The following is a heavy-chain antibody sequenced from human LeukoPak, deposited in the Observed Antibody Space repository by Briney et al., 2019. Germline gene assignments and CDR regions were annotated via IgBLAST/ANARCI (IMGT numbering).Heavy chain of an antibody. J-gene: IGHJ4*02. CDR3: ARGPDYDFWSGYFLFDY. CDR2: IYTSGST. V-gene: IGHV4-4*07. Sequence: PSETLSLTCTVSGGSTSSYYWSWIRQPAGKGLEWIGRIYTSGSTNYNPSLKSRVTISVDTSKNQFSLKLSSVTAADTAVYYCARGPDYDFWSGYFLFDYWGQGTLVTVSS. CDR1: GGSTSSYY. D-gene: IGHD3-3*01.